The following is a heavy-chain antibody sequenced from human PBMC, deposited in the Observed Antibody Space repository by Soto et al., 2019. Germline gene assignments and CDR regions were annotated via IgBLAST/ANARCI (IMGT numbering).Heavy chain of an antibody. CDR1: GFTFRSYA. V-gene: IGHV3-30-3*01. Sequence: QVQLVESGGGVVQPGRSLRLSCAASGFTFRSYAMHWARQAPGKGLEWVATISYDGSNKYYADSVKGRFTVSRDNSKNTLYLQMNSLRAEDTAVYYCARGRDYGGTYFAYWGQRTLVAVSS. D-gene: IGHD4-17*01. CDR2: ISYDGSNK. CDR3: ARGRDYGGTYFAY. J-gene: IGHJ4*02.